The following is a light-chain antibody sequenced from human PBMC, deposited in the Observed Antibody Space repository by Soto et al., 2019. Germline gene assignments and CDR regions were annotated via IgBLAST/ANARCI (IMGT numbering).Light chain of an antibody. CDR1: QSIDSW. J-gene: IGKJ1*01. V-gene: IGKV1-5*03. CDR3: QQDSSYSAGT. Sequence: DIQMTQSPSTLSASVGDRVTITCRASQSIDSWLAWYQQKPGKTPNLLIYEASSLESGVPSRFSGSGSGTEFTLTISSLQPDDFATYYCQQDSSYSAGTFGQGTKVEIK. CDR2: EAS.